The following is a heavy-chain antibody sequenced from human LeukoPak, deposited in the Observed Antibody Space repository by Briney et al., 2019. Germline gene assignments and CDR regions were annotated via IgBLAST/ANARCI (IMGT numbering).Heavy chain of an antibody. Sequence: SETLSLTCTVSGGSISSYYWSWIRQPAGKGLEWIGRIYTSGSTNYNPSLKSRVTMSVDTSKNQFSLKLSSVTAADTAVYYCARAYDYGDPEREGLDYWGQGTLVTVSS. D-gene: IGHD4-17*01. J-gene: IGHJ4*02. CDR1: GGSISSYY. V-gene: IGHV4-4*07. CDR3: ARAYDYGDPEREGLDY. CDR2: IYTSGST.